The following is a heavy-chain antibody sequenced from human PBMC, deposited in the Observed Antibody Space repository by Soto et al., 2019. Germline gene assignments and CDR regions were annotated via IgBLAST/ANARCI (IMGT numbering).Heavy chain of an antibody. V-gene: IGHV1-18*01. D-gene: IGHD2-2*01. J-gene: IGHJ6*02. CDR3: YAADFYYYGMDV. CDR1: GDTFTRCG. Sequence: QVQLVQSGAELKKPGASVKVSCKASGDTFTRCGISWVRQAPGQGLEWMGWISAYNAKTDYAQKFQGRVTLTTDTSTSTAYMELRSLRSDDTAVYYCYAADFYYYGMDVWGPGTTVTVSS. CDR2: ISAYNAKT.